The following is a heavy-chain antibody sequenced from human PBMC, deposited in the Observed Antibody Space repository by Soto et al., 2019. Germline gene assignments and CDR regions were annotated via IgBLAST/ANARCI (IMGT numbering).Heavy chain of an antibody. V-gene: IGHV4-30-2*01. J-gene: IGHJ5*02. D-gene: IGHD3-22*01. CDR2: IYHSGST. CDR3: ARRTVHYYDSSGYTNWFDP. CDR1: GGSISSGGYS. Sequence: SETLSLTCAVSGGSISSGGYSWSWLRQPPGKGLEWIGYIYHSGSTYYNPSLKSRVTISVDRSKNQFSLKLSSVTAADTAVYYCARRTVHYYDSSGYTNWFDPWGQGTLVTVSS.